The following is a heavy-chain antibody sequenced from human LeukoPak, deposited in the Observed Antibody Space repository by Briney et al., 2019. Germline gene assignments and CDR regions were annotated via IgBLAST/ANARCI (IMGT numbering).Heavy chain of an antibody. D-gene: IGHD2-2*01. J-gene: IGHJ6*02. Sequence: PGGSLRLSCAASGFTFSSYSMNWVRQAPGKGLEWVSGINWNGGSTGYADSVKGRFTISRDNAKNSLYLQMNSLRAEDTALYYCAREYCSSTSCYTYYYGMDVWGQGTTVTVSS. V-gene: IGHV3-20*04. CDR2: INWNGGST. CDR3: AREYCSSTSCYTYYYGMDV. CDR1: GFTFSSYS.